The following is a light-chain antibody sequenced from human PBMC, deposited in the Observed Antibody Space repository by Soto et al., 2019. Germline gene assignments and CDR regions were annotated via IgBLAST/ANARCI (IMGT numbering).Light chain of an antibody. CDR1: QSVSAIY. Sequence: EVVLTQSPATLSVSPGERATLSCRASQSVSAIYLAWYQHKPGQAPRLLIYAASSRATGIPDRFSGSGSGTDFTLTVSRLEPEDFAVYYCQQYGNSPAITFGQGTRLEIK. V-gene: IGKV3-20*01. CDR2: AAS. CDR3: QQYGNSPAIT. J-gene: IGKJ5*01.